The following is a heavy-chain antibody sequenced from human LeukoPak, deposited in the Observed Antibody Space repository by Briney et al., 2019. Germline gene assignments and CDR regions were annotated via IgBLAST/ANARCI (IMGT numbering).Heavy chain of an antibody. CDR3: ARVRGYYDFWSGYQGHAFDI. CDR2: INAGNGNT. J-gene: IGHJ3*02. CDR1: GYTFTSYA. Sequence: ASVKVSCKASGYTFTSYAMHWVRQAPGQRLEWMGWINAGNGNTKYSQKFQGRITITRDTSASTAYMELSSLRSEDTAVYYCARVRGYYDFWSGYQGHAFDIWGQGTMVTVSS. D-gene: IGHD3-3*01. V-gene: IGHV1-3*01.